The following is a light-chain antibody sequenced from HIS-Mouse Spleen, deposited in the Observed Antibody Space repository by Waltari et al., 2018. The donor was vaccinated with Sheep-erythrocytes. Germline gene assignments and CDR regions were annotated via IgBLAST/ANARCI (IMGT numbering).Light chain of an antibody. Sequence: QSALTQPAYVSGSPGQSITISCTGTSSDVGRYNLVSWYQQHPGKAPKLMIYEGRKPPSVVSKHFSGSKSGHTAYLTIPRLQAEDEADYYCCSYAGSSTPWVFGGGTKLTVL. CDR1: SSDVGRYNL. CDR2: EGR. V-gene: IGLV2-23*01. CDR3: CSYAGSSTPWV. J-gene: IGLJ3*02.